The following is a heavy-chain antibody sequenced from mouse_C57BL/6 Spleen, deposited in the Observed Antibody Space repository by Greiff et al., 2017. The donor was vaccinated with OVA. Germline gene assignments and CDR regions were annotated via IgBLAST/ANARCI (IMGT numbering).Heavy chain of an antibody. Sequence: QVQLQQSGTELVKPGASVKLSCKASGYTFTSYWMHWVKQRPGQGLEWIGNINPSNGGTNYNEKFKSKATLTVDKSSSTAYMQLSSLTSEDSAVYYCARSHGDYYAMDYWGQGTSVTVSS. CDR3: ARSHGDYYAMDY. D-gene: IGHD3-3*01. CDR2: INPSNGGT. V-gene: IGHV1-53*01. CDR1: GYTFTSYW. J-gene: IGHJ4*01.